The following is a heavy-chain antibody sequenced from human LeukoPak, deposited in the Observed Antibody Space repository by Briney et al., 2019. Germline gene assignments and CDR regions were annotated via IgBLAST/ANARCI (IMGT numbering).Heavy chain of an antibody. V-gene: IGHV3-66*02. CDR1: GFTVSSNY. Sequence: GGSLRLSCAASGFTVSSNYMSWVRQAPGKGLEWVSVIFSGGSTYYADSVKGRFTLSPDNSKNTLYHQLNSLMAEETAVDYCARYTSGYYNGGAFDIWGQGTMVTVSS. CDR2: IFSGGST. D-gene: IGHD3-9*01. CDR3: ARYTSGYYNGGAFDI. J-gene: IGHJ3*02.